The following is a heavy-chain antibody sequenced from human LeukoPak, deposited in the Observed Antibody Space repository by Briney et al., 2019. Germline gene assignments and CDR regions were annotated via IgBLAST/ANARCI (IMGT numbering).Heavy chain of an antibody. CDR2: IYHSGST. D-gene: IGHD3-3*01. Sequence: SQTLSLTCTVSGGSISSGSYYWGWIRQPPGKGLEWIGSIYHSGSTYYNPSLKSRVTISVDTSKNQFSLKLSSVTAADTAVYYCARLAYYDFWSGRSNWFDPWGQGTLVTVSS. CDR1: GGSISSGSYY. V-gene: IGHV4-39*07. J-gene: IGHJ5*02. CDR3: ARLAYYDFWSGRSNWFDP.